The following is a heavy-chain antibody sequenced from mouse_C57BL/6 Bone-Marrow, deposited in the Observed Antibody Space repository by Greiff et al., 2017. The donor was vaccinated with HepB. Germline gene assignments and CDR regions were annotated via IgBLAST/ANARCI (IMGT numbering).Heavy chain of an antibody. J-gene: IGHJ1*03. CDR1: GFTFSSYG. D-gene: IGHD1-1*01. Sequence: EVMLVESGGDLVKPGGSLKLSCAASGFTFSSYGMSWVRLTPDKRLEWVATISSGGSYTYYPDSVKGRFTISRDNAKNTLYLQMSSLKSDDTAMYYCARHDYGGYFDVWGKGTTVTVSS. CDR2: ISSGGSYT. CDR3: ARHDYGGYFDV. V-gene: IGHV5-6*01.